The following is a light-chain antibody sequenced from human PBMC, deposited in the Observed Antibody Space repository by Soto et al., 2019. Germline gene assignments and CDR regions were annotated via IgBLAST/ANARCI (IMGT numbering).Light chain of an antibody. V-gene: IGKV1-8*01. CDR2: AAS. CDR3: QQYYTYPRT. J-gene: IGKJ1*01. CDR1: QGISSY. Sequence: IPISQSPSSVSAYQPHTVPITCRASQGISSYLAWYQQKPGKAPKLLIYAASTLQSGVPSRFSGSGSGTDFTLTISCLQSEDFATYYCQQYYTYPRTFGQGTKVDI.